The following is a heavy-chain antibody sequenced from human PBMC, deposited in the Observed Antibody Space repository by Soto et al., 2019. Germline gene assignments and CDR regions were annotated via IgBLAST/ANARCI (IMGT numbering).Heavy chain of an antibody. V-gene: IGHV1-2*02. CDR1: GYTFTGYY. D-gene: IGHD6-19*01. CDR2: INPNSGGT. CDR3: ARVDGYSSGWYVGDIDY. J-gene: IGHJ4*02. Sequence: ASVKVSCKASGYTFTGYYMHWVRQAPEQGLEWMGWINPNSGGTNYAQKFQGRVTMTRDTSISTAYMELSRLRSDDTAVYYCARVDGYSSGWYVGDIDYWGQGTLVTVSS.